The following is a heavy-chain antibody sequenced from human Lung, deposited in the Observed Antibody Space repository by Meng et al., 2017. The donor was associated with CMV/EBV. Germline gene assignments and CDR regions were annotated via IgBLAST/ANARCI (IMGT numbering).Heavy chain of an antibody. Sequence: AXVXVSXXASGYTFTSYDINWVRQATGQGLEWMGWMNPNSGNTGYAQKFQGRVTMTRNTSISTAYMELSSLRSEDTAVYYCARGFLAAKSGLRSLTYWGQGXLVTVSS. D-gene: IGHD2-15*01. V-gene: IGHV1-8*01. CDR2: MNPNSGNT. CDR3: ARGFLAAKSGLRSLTY. CDR1: GYTFTSYD. J-gene: IGHJ4*02.